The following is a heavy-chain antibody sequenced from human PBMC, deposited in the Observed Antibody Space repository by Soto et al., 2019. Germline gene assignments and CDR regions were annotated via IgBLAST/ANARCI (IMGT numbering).Heavy chain of an antibody. CDR1: GGTFSSYA. CDR2: IIPIFGTA. V-gene: IGHV1-69*13. CDR3: AREGPSFIAVAGTGWFDP. Sequence: SVKVSCKASGGTFSSYAISWVRQAPGQGLEWMGGIIPIFGTANYAQKFQGRVTITADESTSTAYMELSSLRSEDTAVYYCAREGPSFIAVAGTGWFDPWGQGTLVTV. J-gene: IGHJ5*02. D-gene: IGHD6-19*01.